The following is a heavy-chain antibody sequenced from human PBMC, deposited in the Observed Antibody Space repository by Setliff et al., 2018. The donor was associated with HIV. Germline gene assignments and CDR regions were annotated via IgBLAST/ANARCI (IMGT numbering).Heavy chain of an antibody. CDR2: FYYSGST. CDR1: GGSISSTTSY. Sequence: PSETLSLTCVVSGGSISSTTSYWGWIRQPPGKGLEYIGSFYYSGSTYSNPSLKSRVTISVDTSKNQISLKLSSVTAADTAVYYCARITGDSGHPRFFDYWGQGTLVTVSS. J-gene: IGHJ4*02. D-gene: IGHD1-26*01. CDR3: ARITGDSGHPRFFDY. V-gene: IGHV4-39*01.